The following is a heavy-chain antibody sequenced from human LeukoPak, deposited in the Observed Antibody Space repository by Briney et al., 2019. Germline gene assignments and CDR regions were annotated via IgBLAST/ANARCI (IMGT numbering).Heavy chain of an antibody. Sequence: PGGSLRLSCAASGLSFSDYSMNCVRQAPGKGLEWVSFISSYSTYIYYAESLKGRFTISRDNAKNSLYLQMNSLRAEDTAVYYCARDSFAGYDSSGYSSYDYWGQGTLVTVSS. J-gene: IGHJ4*02. CDR3: ARDSFAGYDSSGYSSYDY. CDR1: GLSFSDYS. D-gene: IGHD3-22*01. V-gene: IGHV3-21*01. CDR2: ISSYSTYI.